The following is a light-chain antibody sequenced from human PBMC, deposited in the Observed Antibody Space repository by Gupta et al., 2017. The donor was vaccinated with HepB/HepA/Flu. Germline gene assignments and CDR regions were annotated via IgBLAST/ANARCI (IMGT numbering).Light chain of an antibody. CDR1: QNILYSINNKHY. V-gene: IGKV4-1*01. CDR2: WAS. J-gene: IGKJ1*01. Sequence: DIVMTQSPDSLAVSLGERATINCKSSQNILYSINNKHYLAWYQQKPGQPPKLLIYWASTRESGVPDRFSGSGSGTDFTLTISSLQAEDVAVYYCQQYDASPWTFGQGTKVEI. CDR3: QQYDASPWT.